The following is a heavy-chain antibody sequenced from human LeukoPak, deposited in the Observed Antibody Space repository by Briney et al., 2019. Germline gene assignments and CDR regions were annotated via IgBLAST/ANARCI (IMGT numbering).Heavy chain of an antibody. Sequence: SETLSLICTVSGVSISSAGYYWSWIRQLPGKGLEWIGYIDRRGRTYYNPSLKSRGTISVDTSKNHISLKLSSVTAADTAVYYCARLEPMGSQLDYWGQGTLVTVSS. CDR3: ARLEPMGSQLDY. D-gene: IGHD3-10*01. CDR1: GVSISSAGYY. V-gene: IGHV4-31*03. J-gene: IGHJ4*02. CDR2: IDRRGRT.